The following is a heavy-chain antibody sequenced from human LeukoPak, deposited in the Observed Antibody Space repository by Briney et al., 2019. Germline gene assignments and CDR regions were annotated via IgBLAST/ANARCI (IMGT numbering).Heavy chain of an antibody. CDR1: GGTFTSYA. CDR3: ARSITMIVGAFDI. Sequence: SVKVSCKASGGTFTSYAISWVRHAPGQGLEWMGGIIPIFGTANYAQKFQGRVTITADKSTSTAYMELSSLRSEDTAVYYCARSITMIVGAFDIWGQGTMVTVSS. D-gene: IGHD3-22*01. V-gene: IGHV1-69*06. J-gene: IGHJ3*02. CDR2: IIPIFGTA.